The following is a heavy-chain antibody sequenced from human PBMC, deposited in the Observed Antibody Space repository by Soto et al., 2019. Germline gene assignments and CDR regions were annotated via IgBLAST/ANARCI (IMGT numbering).Heavy chain of an antibody. J-gene: IGHJ4*02. CDR1: GGTFSSYA. D-gene: IGHD2-15*01. CDR2: NIPIFGTA. V-gene: IGHV1-69*12. CDR3: ARSGDGYSPDY. Sequence: QVQQVQSGAEVKKPGSSVKVSCKASGGTFSSYAISWVLQAPGQGLEWMGGNIPIFGTANYAQKFQGRVTSTADESTSTAYMELSSPRSEDTAGYYCARSGDGYSPDYWGQGTLVTVSS.